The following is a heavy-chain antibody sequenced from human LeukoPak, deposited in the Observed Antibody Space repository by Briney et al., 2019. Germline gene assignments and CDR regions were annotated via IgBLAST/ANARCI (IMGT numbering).Heavy chain of an antibody. V-gene: IGHV1-2*02. CDR2: INPNSGGT. J-gene: IGHJ3*02. CDR3: ARVARRDGYNPSQAFDI. CDR1: GYTFTGYY. Sequence: ASVTVSCKASGYTFTGYYMHWVRQARGQGLEWVGWINPNSGGTNYAQKFQGRVTMTRDTSISTAYMELSRLRSDDTAVYYCARVARRDGYNPSQAFDIWGQGTMVTVSS. D-gene: IGHD5-24*01.